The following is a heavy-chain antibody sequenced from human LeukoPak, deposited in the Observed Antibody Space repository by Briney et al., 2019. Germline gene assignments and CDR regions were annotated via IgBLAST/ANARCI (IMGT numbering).Heavy chain of an antibody. CDR3: AREPDGYSSSWYGSAFDI. CDR2: INWNGGST. CDR1: GFTFDDYG. J-gene: IGHJ3*02. D-gene: IGHD6-13*01. Sequence: GSLRLSCAASGFTFDDYGMSWVRQAPGKGLKWVSGINWNGGSTGYADSVKGRFTISRDNAKNSLYLQMNSLRAEDTALYYCAREPDGYSSSWYGSAFDIWGQGTMVTVSS. V-gene: IGHV3-20*04.